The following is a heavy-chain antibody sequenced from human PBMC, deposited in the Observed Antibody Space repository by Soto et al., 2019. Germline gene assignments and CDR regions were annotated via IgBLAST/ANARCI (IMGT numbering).Heavy chain of an antibody. CDR1: GFTFSNDW. Sequence: EVQLVESGGGLAKPGGSLRLSCAASGFTFSNDWMNWVRQAPGKGLEWVARIKTVTDGGTTDYAAPVKGRFFISRDDSKSTLYLQMNSLKTEDTAIYYCMTHAVIYSRGKWGQGTLVTVAS. J-gene: IGHJ4*02. V-gene: IGHV3-15*01. D-gene: IGHD6-25*01. CDR3: MTHAVIYSRGK. CDR2: IKTVTDGGTT.